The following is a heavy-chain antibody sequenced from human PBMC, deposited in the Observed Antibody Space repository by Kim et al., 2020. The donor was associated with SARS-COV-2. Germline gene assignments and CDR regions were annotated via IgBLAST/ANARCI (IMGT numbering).Heavy chain of an antibody. D-gene: IGHD3-22*01. CDR3: ATTYYDSSGYLLDY. Sequence: ADAGKGRFTISRNNPKNTLYLQMNRLRAEDTAVYYCATTYYDSSGYLLDYWGQGTLVTVSS. J-gene: IGHJ4*02. V-gene: IGHV3-23*03.